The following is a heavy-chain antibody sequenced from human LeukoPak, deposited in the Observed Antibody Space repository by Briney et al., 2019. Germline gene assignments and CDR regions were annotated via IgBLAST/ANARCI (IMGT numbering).Heavy chain of an antibody. D-gene: IGHD3-10*01. Sequence: NPSQTLSLTCTVSGGSISSGSYYWSWIRQPAGKGLEWIGRIYTSGSTNYNPSLKSRVTMSVDTSKNQFSLKLSSVTAADTAVYYCARVAGELLYHAFDIWGQGTMVTVSS. CDR1: GGSISSGSYY. CDR3: ARVAGELLYHAFDI. V-gene: IGHV4-61*02. J-gene: IGHJ3*02. CDR2: IYTSGST.